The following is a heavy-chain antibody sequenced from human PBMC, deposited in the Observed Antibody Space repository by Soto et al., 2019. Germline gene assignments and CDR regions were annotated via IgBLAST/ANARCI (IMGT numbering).Heavy chain of an antibody. CDR1: GGTFSNDI. J-gene: IGHJ4*02. CDR2: IIPLLDIA. D-gene: IGHD5-12*01. V-gene: IGHV1-69*08. Sequence: QVQLVQSGAEVKKPGSSVKVSCKASGGTFSNDIITWVRQAPGQGLEWMGRIIPLLDIANYAQKFQGRVTITAXKSTSTXXMELNSLRSEDTAVYYCVRDSPIGSTYSGYDGIDYWGQGTLVTVSS. CDR3: VRDSPIGSTYSGYDGIDY.